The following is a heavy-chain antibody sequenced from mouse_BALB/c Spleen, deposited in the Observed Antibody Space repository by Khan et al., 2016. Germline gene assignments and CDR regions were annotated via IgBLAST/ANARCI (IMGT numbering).Heavy chain of an antibody. CDR3: ARWGGRQKYCYFDD. Sequence: VQLQQSGPELEKPGASVKISCKASGYSFTGYNMNWVKQTIGKSLEWIGNIDPYYGGTNYNQKFKGKATLTVDRSSTTAYMQLKSLTSEDSAVXYFARWGGRQKYCYFDDWGAGTTVTVSS. D-gene: IGHD1-2*01. CDR1: GYSFTGYN. CDR2: IDPYYGGT. V-gene: IGHV1-39*01. J-gene: IGHJ1*01.